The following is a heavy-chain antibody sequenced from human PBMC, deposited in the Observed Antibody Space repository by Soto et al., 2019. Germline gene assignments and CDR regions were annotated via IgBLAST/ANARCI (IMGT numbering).Heavy chain of an antibody. V-gene: IGHV4-30-4*08. CDR3: ARDVLPMVNAFDI. J-gene: IGHJ3*02. D-gene: IGHD3-10*01. Sequence: QVQLQESGPGLVKPSQTLSLTCTVSGGSISSGDYYWSWIRQPPGKGLEWIGYIYYSGSTYYNPSLKSRVTISVDTFKNQFSLKLSSVTAADTAVYYCARDVLPMVNAFDIWGEGTMVTVSS. CDR1: GGSISSGDYY. CDR2: IYYSGST.